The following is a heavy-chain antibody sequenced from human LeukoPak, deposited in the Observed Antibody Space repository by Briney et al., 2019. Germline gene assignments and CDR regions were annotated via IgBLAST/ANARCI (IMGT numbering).Heavy chain of an antibody. CDR1: GFTFSSYA. CDR3: AREDYVWGSYRYYFDH. CDR2: ISYDGSNK. Sequence: GGSLRLSCAASGFTFSSYAMHWVRQAPGKGLEWVAVISYDGSNKYYADSVKGRFTISRDNSKNTLYLQMNSLRAEDTAVYYCAREDYVWGSYRYYFDHWGQGTLVTVSS. V-gene: IGHV3-30*04. D-gene: IGHD3-16*02. J-gene: IGHJ4*02.